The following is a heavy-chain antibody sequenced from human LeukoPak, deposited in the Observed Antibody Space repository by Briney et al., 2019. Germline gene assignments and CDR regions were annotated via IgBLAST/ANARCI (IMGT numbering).Heavy chain of an antibody. Sequence: GESLKISCQCSGYTFTSYWIGWARQLPGKGLDWMGIIYPGDADTRYSPTFQGQVTTSADKSISTAYLQWSSLKASDTAMYYCARRGGSGSYSDRAFDIWGQGTMVTVSS. J-gene: IGHJ3*02. V-gene: IGHV5-51*01. CDR1: GYTFTSYW. CDR2: IYPGDADT. CDR3: ARRGGSGSYSDRAFDI. D-gene: IGHD3-10*01.